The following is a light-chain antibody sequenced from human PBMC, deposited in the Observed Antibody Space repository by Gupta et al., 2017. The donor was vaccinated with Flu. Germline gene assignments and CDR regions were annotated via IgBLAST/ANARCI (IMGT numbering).Light chain of an antibody. J-gene: IGKJ1*01. Sequence: EIVMTQSPVTLSVSPGERATLSCRASQSVSNNLAWYQQKPGQAPRLLIYGASTRATGIPARFSGSGSGTEFTLTISSLQSEDFAVYYCQQYNNWPPRQTFGQGTKVEIK. CDR2: GAS. CDR1: QSVSNN. CDR3: QQYNNWPPRQT. V-gene: IGKV3-15*01.